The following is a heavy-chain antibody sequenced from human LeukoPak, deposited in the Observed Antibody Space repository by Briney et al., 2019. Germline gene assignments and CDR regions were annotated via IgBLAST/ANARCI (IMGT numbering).Heavy chain of an antibody. CDR3: AREAGSYRAFDI. CDR2: INHSGST. CDR1: GGSFSGYY. V-gene: IGHV4-34*01. J-gene: IGHJ3*02. Sequence: PSETLSITCAVYGGSFSGYYWSWIRQPPGKGLEWIGEINHSGSTNYNPSLKSRVTISVDTSKNQSSLKLSSVTAADTAVYYCAREAGSYRAFDIWGQGTMVTVSS. D-gene: IGHD1-26*01.